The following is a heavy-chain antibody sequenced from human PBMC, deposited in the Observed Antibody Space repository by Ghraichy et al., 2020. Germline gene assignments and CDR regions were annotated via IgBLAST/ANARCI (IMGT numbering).Heavy chain of an antibody. CDR3: ARDIAVAGRTMYYFDY. CDR1: GFSISSSYY. V-gene: IGHV4-38-2*02. D-gene: IGHD6-19*01. J-gene: IGHJ4*02. Sequence: SETLSLTCTVFGFSISSSYYWAWIRQPPGKALEWIGSMHHSGNTYSTPSLKSRVTMSVDTSENQFSLKLSFVTAADTAVYYCARDIAVAGRTMYYFDYWGRGTLVTVSS. CDR2: MHHSGNT.